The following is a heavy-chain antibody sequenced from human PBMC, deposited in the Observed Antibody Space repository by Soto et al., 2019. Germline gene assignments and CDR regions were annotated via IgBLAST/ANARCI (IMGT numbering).Heavy chain of an antibody. J-gene: IGHJ4*02. Sequence: QLQLQESGPGLVKPSETLSLTCTVSGGSIGSSTYYWSWIRQPPGKGLEWIGSVYHTGTTYYNPSLKSPVTIPVDTSKNQFSLKLTSVTAADTAVYYCARPHYSSSSHFDYWGQGTLVTVSS. D-gene: IGHD6-6*01. CDR1: GGSIGSSTYY. CDR2: VYHTGTT. V-gene: IGHV4-39*01. CDR3: ARPHYSSSSHFDY.